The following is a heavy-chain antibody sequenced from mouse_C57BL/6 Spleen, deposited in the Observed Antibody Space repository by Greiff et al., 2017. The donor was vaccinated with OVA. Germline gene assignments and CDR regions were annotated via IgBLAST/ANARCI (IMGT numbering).Heavy chain of an antibody. V-gene: IGHV5-6*01. CDR2: ISSGGSYT. D-gene: IGHD2-5*01. CDR3: ARHEDYSIYYAMDY. CDR1: GFTFTSYG. Sequence: EVQLVESGGDLVKPGGSLKLSCAASGFTFTSYGMSWVRQTPDKRLEWVATISSGGSYTYYPDSVKGRFTISRDNAKNTLYLKMSSLKSEDTAMYYCARHEDYSIYYAMDYWGQGTSVTVSS. J-gene: IGHJ4*01.